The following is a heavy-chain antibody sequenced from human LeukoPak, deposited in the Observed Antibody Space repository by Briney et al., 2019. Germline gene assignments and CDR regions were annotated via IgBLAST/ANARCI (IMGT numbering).Heavy chain of an antibody. Sequence: SETLSLTCTVSGYSISSGYYWGWVRQPPGKGLEWIGSIHHSGSTNYNPSLKSRVTISLDTSKNQFSLKLSSVTAADTAVYYCARVKRYCSGGSCYSGDFDYWGQGTLVTVSS. CDR3: ARVKRYCSGGSCYSGDFDY. D-gene: IGHD2-15*01. CDR2: IHHSGST. J-gene: IGHJ4*02. CDR1: GYSISSGYY. V-gene: IGHV4-38-2*02.